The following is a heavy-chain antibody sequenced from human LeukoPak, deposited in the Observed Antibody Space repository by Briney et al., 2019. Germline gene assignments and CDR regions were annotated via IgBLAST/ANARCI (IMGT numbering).Heavy chain of an antibody. CDR2: ISSGGTT. Sequence: GGSLRLSCAASGFTVSSNCMNWVRQAPGKGLEWVSLISSGGTTYYTDSVKGRFTISRDNSKSTLYLQMNSLRAEDTAVYYCARDPSPVYYASGSSKYYYYGMDVWGPGTTVTVSS. V-gene: IGHV3-66*01. CDR1: GFTVSSNC. J-gene: IGHJ6*02. D-gene: IGHD3-10*01. CDR3: ARDPSPVYYASGSSKYYYYGMDV.